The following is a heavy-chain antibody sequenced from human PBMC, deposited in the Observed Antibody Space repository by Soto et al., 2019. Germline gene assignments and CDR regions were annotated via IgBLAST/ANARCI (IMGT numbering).Heavy chain of an antibody. CDR3: TKRRNVLRFLEWSSGMEV. V-gene: IGHV3-30*18. D-gene: IGHD3-3*01. CDR1: GFTFSNYG. Sequence: GGSLRLSCAASGFTFSNYGMHWVRQAPGKGLEWVAFISDDGSNKYYADSMKGRFTMSRDNSKSTLYLQMNSLRVEDTAVYYRTKRRNVLRFLEWSSGMEVWGQGTTVTVSS. J-gene: IGHJ6*02. CDR2: ISDDGSNK.